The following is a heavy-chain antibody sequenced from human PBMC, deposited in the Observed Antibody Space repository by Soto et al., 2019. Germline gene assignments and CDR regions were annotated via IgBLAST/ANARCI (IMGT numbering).Heavy chain of an antibody. CDR2: LYYSGST. Sequence: QVQLQESGPGLVKPSETLSLTCTVSGGSISSYYWSWIRQPPGKGLEWIGYLYYSGSTNYNPSLKSRVTISVDTSKNQFSLKLSSVTAADTAVYYCARRYGYAFDIWGQGTMVTVSS. CDR3: ARRYGYAFDI. V-gene: IGHV4-59*01. D-gene: IGHD4-17*01. CDR1: GGSISSYY. J-gene: IGHJ3*02.